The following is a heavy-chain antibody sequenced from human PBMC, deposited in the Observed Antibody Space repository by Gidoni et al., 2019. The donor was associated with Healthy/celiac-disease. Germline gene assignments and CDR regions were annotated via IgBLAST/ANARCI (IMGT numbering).Heavy chain of an antibody. D-gene: IGHD2-21*02. J-gene: IGHJ6*02. CDR1: GGTFSSYA. CDR2: IIPIFGTA. CDR3: ARTYCGGDCYHPYYYGMDV. V-gene: IGHV1-69*01. Sequence: QVQLVQSGAEVKKPGSSVKVSCKASGGTFSSYAISWVRQAPGQGLEWMGGIIPIFGTANYAQEFQGRVTITADESASTAYMGLSSLRSEDTAVYYCARTYCGGDCYHPYYYGMDVWGQGTTVTVSS.